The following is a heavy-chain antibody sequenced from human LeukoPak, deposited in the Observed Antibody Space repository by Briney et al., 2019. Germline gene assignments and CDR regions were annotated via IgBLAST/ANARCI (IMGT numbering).Heavy chain of an antibody. CDR3: ARGLWDIEGVLAAPLGY. J-gene: IGHJ4*02. CDR2: ISSSGSSK. Sequence: GGSLRLSCAASGFTFSSYGMNWVRQAPGKGLEWISYISSSGSSKDYADSVKGRFTISRDNANNSLNLQMDSLRAEDTAVYYCARGLWDIEGVLAAPLGYWGQGILVTVSS. CDR1: GFTFSSYG. V-gene: IGHV3-48*01. D-gene: IGHD2-2*01.